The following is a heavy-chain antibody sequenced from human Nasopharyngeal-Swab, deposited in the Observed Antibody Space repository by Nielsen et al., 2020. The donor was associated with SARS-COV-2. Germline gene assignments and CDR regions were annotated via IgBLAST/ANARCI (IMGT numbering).Heavy chain of an antibody. V-gene: IGHV3-30*04. D-gene: IGHD7-27*01. Sequence: GESLNISCAASGFTFSSYAMHWVRQAPGKGLEWVAVISYDGSNKYYADSVKGRFTISRDNSKNTLYLQMNSLRAEDTAVYYCARALWGSYYYGMDVWGQGTTVTVSS. CDR1: GFTFSSYA. J-gene: IGHJ6*02. CDR2: ISYDGSNK. CDR3: ARALWGSYYYGMDV.